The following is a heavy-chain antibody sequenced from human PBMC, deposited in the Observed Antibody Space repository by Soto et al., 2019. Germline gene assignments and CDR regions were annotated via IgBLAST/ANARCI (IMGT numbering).Heavy chain of an antibody. V-gene: IGHV3-23*01. J-gene: IGHJ4*02. Sequence: GGSLRLSCAASGFTFSSYAMSWVRQAPGKGLEWVSAISGSGGSTYYADSAKGRFTISRDNSKNTLYLQMNSLRAEDTAVYYCAKDRRAAAAGTPLYYFDYWGQGTLVTVSS. D-gene: IGHD6-13*01. CDR1: GFTFSSYA. CDR3: AKDRRAAAAGTPLYYFDY. CDR2: ISGSGGST.